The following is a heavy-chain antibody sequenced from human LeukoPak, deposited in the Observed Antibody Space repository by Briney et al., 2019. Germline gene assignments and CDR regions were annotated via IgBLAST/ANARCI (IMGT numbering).Heavy chain of an antibody. CDR2: ISGSGGST. V-gene: IGHV3-23*01. CDR1: GFTFSSYA. D-gene: IGHD3-22*01. J-gene: IGHJ4*02. CDR3: AKSLDYYDSSGPNDY. Sequence: GGSLRLSCAASGFTFSSYAMSWVRQAPGKGLEWVSAISGSGGSTYYADSVKGRFTISGDNSKNTLYLQMNSLRAEDTAVYYCAKSLDYYDSSGPNDYWGQGTLVTVSS.